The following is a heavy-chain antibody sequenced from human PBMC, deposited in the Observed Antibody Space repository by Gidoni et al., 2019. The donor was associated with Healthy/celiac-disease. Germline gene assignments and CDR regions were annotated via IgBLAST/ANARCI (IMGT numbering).Heavy chain of an antibody. D-gene: IGHD3-10*01. Sequence: EVQLVESGGGLVQPGGSLSLSCAASGFTFRSYWMSWGRQAPGKGLEWVANIKQDGSEKYYVDSVKGRFTISRDNAKNSLYLQMNSLRAEDTAVYYCARDLWFGELFYWGQGTLVTVSS. J-gene: IGHJ4*02. V-gene: IGHV3-7*01. CDR2: IKQDGSEK. CDR3: ARDLWFGELFY. CDR1: GFTFRSYW.